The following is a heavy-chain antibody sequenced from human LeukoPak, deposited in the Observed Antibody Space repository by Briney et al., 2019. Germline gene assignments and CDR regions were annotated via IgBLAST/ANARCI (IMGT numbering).Heavy chain of an antibody. CDR1: GFTFSGSA. CDR3: AADPTYSSGWYDAFDI. V-gene: IGHV3-73*01. J-gene: IGHJ3*02. CDR2: IRSKANSYAT. Sequence: GGSLRLSCAASGFTFSGSAMHWVRQASGKGLEWVGRIRSKANSYATAYAASVKGRFTISRDDSKNTAYLQMNSLKTEDTAVYYCAADPTYSSGWYDAFDIWGQGTMVTVSS. D-gene: IGHD6-19*01.